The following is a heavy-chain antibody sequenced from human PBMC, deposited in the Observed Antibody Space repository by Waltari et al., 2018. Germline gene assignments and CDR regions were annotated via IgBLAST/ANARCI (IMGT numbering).Heavy chain of an antibody. V-gene: IGHV3-23*01. CDR1: GFTSLTHA. J-gene: IGHJ1*01. CDR3: AKPFYNWDDPLHS. Sequence: EVQLLESGGGLVRPGGSLRPSCQGSGFTSLTHAINWVRQAPGKGLEWVSSISVSDATYYADSVKGRFTVSRDYSDNTIHLQMDSLRADDTAVYFCAKPFYNWDDPLHSWGQGAPVTVSS. D-gene: IGHD1-20*01. CDR2: ISVSDAT.